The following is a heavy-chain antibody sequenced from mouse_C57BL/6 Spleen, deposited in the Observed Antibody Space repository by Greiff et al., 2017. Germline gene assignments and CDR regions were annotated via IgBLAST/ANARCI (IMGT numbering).Heavy chain of an antibody. J-gene: IGHJ3*01. Sequence: QVQLKQSGPELVQPGASVKISCKASGYAFSGSWMNWVQQRPGKGLEWIGGIFHGDGDSNYNGKFTGKGTLTADKSSSTAYMQLSSLTSEDSAVHCCARRGKCGEAFAYWGQGTLVTVSA. CDR1: GYAFSGSW. CDR2: IFHGDGDS. CDR3: ARRGKCGEAFAY. V-gene: IGHV1-82*01. D-gene: IGHD1-3*01.